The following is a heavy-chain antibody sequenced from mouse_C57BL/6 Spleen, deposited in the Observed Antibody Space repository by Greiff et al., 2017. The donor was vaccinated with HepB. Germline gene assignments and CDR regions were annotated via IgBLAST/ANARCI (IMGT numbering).Heavy chain of an antibody. D-gene: IGHD1-1*01. V-gene: IGHV1-82*01. J-gene: IGHJ4*01. CDR3: ARTLYCYGSSRNYAMDY. CDR2: IYPGDGDT. Sequence: QVQLQQSGPELVKPGASVKISCKASGYAFSSSWMNWVKQRPGKGLEWIGRIYPGDGDTNYNGKFKGKATLTADKSSSTAYMQLSSLTSEDSAVYYCARTLYCYGSSRNYAMDYWGQGTSVTVSS. CDR1: GYAFSSSW.